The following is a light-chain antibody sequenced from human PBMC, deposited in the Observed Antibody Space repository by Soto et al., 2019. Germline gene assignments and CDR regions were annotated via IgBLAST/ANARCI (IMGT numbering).Light chain of an antibody. Sequence: AIQLTQSPSSLSPSVGDTVTITCRASQGISSALAWYQQKPGKPPKLLIFYASTLESGVPSRFSGSGSGTDFTLTISTLQPEDFVTYYCQQFNSYPRTFGQGTKLEIK. CDR1: QGISSA. CDR3: QQFNSYPRT. CDR2: YAS. V-gene: IGKV1-13*02. J-gene: IGKJ2*01.